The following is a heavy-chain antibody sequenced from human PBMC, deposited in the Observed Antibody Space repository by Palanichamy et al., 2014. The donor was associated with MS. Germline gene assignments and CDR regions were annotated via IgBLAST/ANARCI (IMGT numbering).Heavy chain of an antibody. CDR1: VGPIGNDGCY. J-gene: IGHJ4*02. V-gene: IGHV4-39*01. CDR3: ARRGTLFGVPVLDY. Sequence: QLQLQESGPGLVKPSETLSLTCTVSVGPIGNDGCYWGWVRQPPGKGLEWIASVYYDGSTYYYPSLKSRVTISVDTSRNQFSLRLTSVTAADTAVYYCARRGTLFGVPVLDYWGRGTLVTVSS. D-gene: IGHD3-3*01. CDR2: VYYDGST.